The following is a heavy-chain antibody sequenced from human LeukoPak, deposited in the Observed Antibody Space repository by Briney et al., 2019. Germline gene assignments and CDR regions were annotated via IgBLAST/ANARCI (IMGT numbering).Heavy chain of an antibody. J-gene: IGHJ4*02. CDR1: GYTFTGYC. D-gene: IGHD2-2*02. Sequence: ASVKVSCKASGYTFTGYCMHWVRQAPGQGLEWMGWINPNSGGTNYAQKFQGRVTMTRDTSISTAYMELSRLRSDDTAVYYCARVGSIVVVPAAILEDYWGQGTLVTVSS. CDR3: ARVGSIVVVPAAILEDY. CDR2: INPNSGGT. V-gene: IGHV1-2*02.